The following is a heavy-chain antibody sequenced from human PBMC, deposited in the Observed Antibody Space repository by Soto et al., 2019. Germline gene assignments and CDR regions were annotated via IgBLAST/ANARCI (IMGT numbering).Heavy chain of an antibody. CDR3: TRGVYGGYEY. Sequence: QVQLVQSGAEVKKPGSSVKVSCKASGGTFSSYSITWVRQAPGQGLEWMGGIIPIFGTANYAQKFQGGVTITADESTSTGYMEMSSLRSEVTAVYYCTRGVYGGYEYWGQGTLVTVSS. CDR2: IIPIFGTA. D-gene: IGHD5-12*01. V-gene: IGHV1-69*12. J-gene: IGHJ4*02. CDR1: GGTFSSYS.